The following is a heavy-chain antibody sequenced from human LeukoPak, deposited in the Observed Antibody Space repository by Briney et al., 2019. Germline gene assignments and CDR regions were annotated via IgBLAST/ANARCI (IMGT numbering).Heavy chain of an antibody. CDR3: ARGPEPQEHVYSYSDY. J-gene: IGHJ4*02. V-gene: IGHV4-34*01. CDR2: INHSGST. Sequence: LSETHSVDCAVYGGSFSGYYWSWIRQPPGKGLEWIGEINHSGSTNYNPSLKSRVTISVDTSKNQFSLELSSVTAADTAVYYCARGPEPQEHVYSYSDYWGQGTLVTVSS. D-gene: IGHD3-16*02. CDR1: GGSFSGYY.